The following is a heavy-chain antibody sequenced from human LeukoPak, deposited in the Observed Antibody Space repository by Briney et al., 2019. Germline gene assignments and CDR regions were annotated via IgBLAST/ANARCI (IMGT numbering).Heavy chain of an antibody. J-gene: IGHJ4*02. CDR2: IYYSGST. CDR3: ARRLNGYNPFDY. V-gene: IGHV4-39*07. D-gene: IGHD5-24*01. Sequence: PSETLSLTCTVSGGSISSSSYYWGWIRQPPGKGLEWIGSIYYSGSTYYNPSLKSRVTISVDTSKNQFSLKLSSVTAADTAVYYCARRLNGYNPFDYWGQGTLVTVSS. CDR1: GGSISSSSYY.